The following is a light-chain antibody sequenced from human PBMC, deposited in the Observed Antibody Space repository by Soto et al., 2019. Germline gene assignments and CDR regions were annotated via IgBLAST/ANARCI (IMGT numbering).Light chain of an antibody. CDR1: QSVSSN. CDR3: QQYNNWPQGT. CDR2: GAS. V-gene: IGKV3-15*01. Sequence: DIVMTQSPATLSVSPGERATLSCRASQSVSSNVAWYQQKPGQAPRLLIYGASTRATGIPVRFTGSGSGTEFTLTISSLQSEDFAVYYCQQYNNWPQGTFGQGTKVDI. J-gene: IGKJ1*01.